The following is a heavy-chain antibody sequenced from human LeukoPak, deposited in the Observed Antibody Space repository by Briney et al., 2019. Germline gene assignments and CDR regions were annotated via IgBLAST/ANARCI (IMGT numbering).Heavy chain of an antibody. Sequence: VGSLRLSCATSGFSFTDYPMNWVRQAPGKGLEGISNIRTTAEGAKYAYYADSVKGRVTISRDDGKNTLYLHMNSLRDDDTAVYYCEKGKRYAFDYWGQGILVTVSS. J-gene: IGHJ4*02. V-gene: IGHV3-48*02. CDR1: GFSFTDYP. CDR3: EKGKRYAFDY. CDR2: IRTTAEGAKYA. D-gene: IGHD3-9*01.